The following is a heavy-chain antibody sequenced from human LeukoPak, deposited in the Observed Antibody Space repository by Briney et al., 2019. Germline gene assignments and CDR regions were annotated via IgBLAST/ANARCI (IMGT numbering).Heavy chain of an antibody. CDR2: ISWNSGNI. CDR3: AKSDDREGLGATCFDY. Sequence: PGGSLRLSCAASGFTFDDYGMSWVRQAPGKGLEWVSGISWNSGNIDYADSVKGRFTISRDNAKNSLYLQMNSPRAEDMALYYCAKSDDREGLGATCFDYWGQGTLVTVSS. D-gene: IGHD5-24*01. J-gene: IGHJ4*02. V-gene: IGHV3-9*03. CDR1: GFTFDDYG.